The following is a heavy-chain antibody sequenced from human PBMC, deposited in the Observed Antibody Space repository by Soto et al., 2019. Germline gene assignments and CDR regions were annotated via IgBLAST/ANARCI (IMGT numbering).Heavy chain of an antibody. Sequence: QVQLVQSGAEVKKPGSSVKVSCKASGGTFSSYAISWVRQAPGQGLEWMGGIIPIFGTANYAQKFQGRVTITADESTSTAYMELSSLRSEDTAVYYCATSTAARSLIVPYGMDVWGQGTTVTVSS. J-gene: IGHJ6*02. D-gene: IGHD6-6*01. CDR3: ATSTAARSLIVPYGMDV. V-gene: IGHV1-69*01. CDR2: IIPIFGTA. CDR1: GGTFSSYA.